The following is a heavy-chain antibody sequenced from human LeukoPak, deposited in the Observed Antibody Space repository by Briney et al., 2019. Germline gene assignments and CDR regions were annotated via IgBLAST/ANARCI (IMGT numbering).Heavy chain of an antibody. CDR2: IYLSGIT. Sequence: SETLSLTCTVSGGSISSHNWSWIRQPPGKGLEWIGYIYLSGITNYNPSLMSRVTMSLGTSKNQFSLNLSSVTAADTAVYYCARSIAYSDFPYYFDYWGQGTLVTVSS. J-gene: IGHJ4*02. D-gene: IGHD2/OR15-2a*01. CDR3: ARSIAYSDFPYYFDY. V-gene: IGHV4-4*08. CDR1: GGSISSHN.